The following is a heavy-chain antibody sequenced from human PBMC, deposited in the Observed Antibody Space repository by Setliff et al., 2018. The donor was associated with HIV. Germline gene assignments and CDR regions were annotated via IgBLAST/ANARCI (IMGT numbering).Heavy chain of an antibody. CDR2: IYTSGST. CDR3: ARTDWARTSYYYYYGMNV. Sequence: SETLSLTCTVSGGSISSGSYYWSWIRQPAGKGLEWIGHIYTSGSTNYNPSLKSRVTISVDTSKNQFSLKLSSVTAADTAVYSCARTDWARTSYYYYYGMNVWGQGTTVTVSS. V-gene: IGHV4-61*09. CDR1: GGSISSGSYY. D-gene: IGHD3-9*01. J-gene: IGHJ6*02.